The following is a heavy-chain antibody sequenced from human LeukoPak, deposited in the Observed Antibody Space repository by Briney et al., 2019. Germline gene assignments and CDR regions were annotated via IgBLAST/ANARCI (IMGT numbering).Heavy chain of an antibody. Sequence: GRSLRLSCAASGFTFDDYAMHWVRQAPGKGLEWVSGISWNSGTIGYADSVKGRFTISRDNAKNSLYLQMNSLRAEDTAVYYCARDSNYYDSSGYEDYYYYYMDVWGKGTTVTISS. CDR1: GFTFDDYA. CDR3: ARDSNYYDSSGYEDYYYYYMDV. D-gene: IGHD3-22*01. CDR2: ISWNSGTI. J-gene: IGHJ6*03. V-gene: IGHV3-9*01.